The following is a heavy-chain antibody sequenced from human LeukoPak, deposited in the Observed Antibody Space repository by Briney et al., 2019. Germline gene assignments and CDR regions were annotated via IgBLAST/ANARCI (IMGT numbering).Heavy chain of an antibody. CDR1: GISFRSYG. J-gene: IGHJ4*02. CDR2: IWYDASNK. Sequence: GSLRLSCAASGISFRSYGMHWVRQAPGKGLEWATFIWYDASNKYYAESVKGRFTISRDNSRSTVFLQMNSLRAEDTAIYYCATDISTHYFGSWGQGTLVTVSS. D-gene: IGHD3-9*01. V-gene: IGHV3-30*02. CDR3: ATDISTHYFGS.